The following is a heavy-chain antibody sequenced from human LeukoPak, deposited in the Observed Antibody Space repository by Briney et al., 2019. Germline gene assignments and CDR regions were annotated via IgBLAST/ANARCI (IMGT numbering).Heavy chain of an antibody. CDR3: ARSRLHPIIFDY. J-gene: IGHJ4*02. D-gene: IGHD5-24*01. Sequence: SETLSLTCTVSGGSISSYYWSWIRQPPGKGLEWIGEINHSGSTNYNPSLKSRVTISVDASKNQFSLKLSSVTAADTAVYYCARSRLHPIIFDYWGQGTLVTVSS. CDR1: GGSISSYY. CDR2: INHSGST. V-gene: IGHV4-34*01.